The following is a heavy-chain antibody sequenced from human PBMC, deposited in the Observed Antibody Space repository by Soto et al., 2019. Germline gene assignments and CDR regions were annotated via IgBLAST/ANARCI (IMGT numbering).Heavy chain of an antibody. V-gene: IGHV3-7*03. CDR3: ARGGRRSGTYADAFDI. D-gene: IGHD1-26*01. CDR2: IKEDGSEK. J-gene: IGHJ3*02. Sequence: LRLSCAASGFTFSSYWMSWVRQAPGKGLEWVANIKEDGSEKYYVDSVKGRFTISRDNAKNSLYLQMNSLKSDDTAVYYCARGGRRSGTYADAFDIWRQGTMVTVSS. CDR1: GFTFSSYW.